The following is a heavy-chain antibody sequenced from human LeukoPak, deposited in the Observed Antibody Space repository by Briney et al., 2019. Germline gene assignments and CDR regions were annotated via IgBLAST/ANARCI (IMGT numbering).Heavy chain of an antibody. Sequence: GGSLRLSCAASGFTFSSYGMHWVRQAPGKGLEWVAVIWYDGSNKYYADSVKGRFTISRDNSKNTLYLQVNSLRAEDTAVYYCARGVWAGELLVPPLYWGQGTLVTVSS. CDR3: ARGVWAGELLVPPLY. CDR1: GFTFSSYG. CDR2: IWYDGSNK. V-gene: IGHV3-33*01. J-gene: IGHJ4*02. D-gene: IGHD3-10*01.